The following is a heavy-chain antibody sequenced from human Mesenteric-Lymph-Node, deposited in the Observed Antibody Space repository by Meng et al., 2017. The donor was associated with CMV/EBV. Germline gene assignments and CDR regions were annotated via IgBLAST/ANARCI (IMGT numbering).Heavy chain of an antibody. CDR1: GYDFNNYV. J-gene: IGHJ4*02. CDR3: AVNYHSAY. V-gene: IGHV1-8*01. CDR2: MNPISGNT. D-gene: IGHD1-7*01. Sequence: VEVSCDASGYDFNNYVINRVRRAVGQGFEWMGWMNPISGNTGYAQKFQGRVTMTRSTSTATAYMELSSLRLEDTAVYYCAVNYHSAYWGQGTLVTVSS.